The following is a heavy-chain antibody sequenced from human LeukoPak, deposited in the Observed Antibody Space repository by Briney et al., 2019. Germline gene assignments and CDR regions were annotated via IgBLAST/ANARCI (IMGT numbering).Heavy chain of an antibody. V-gene: IGHV4-34*01. D-gene: IGHD3-3*01. Sequence: SETLSLTCAVYGGSFSGYYWSWIRQPPGKGLEWIGSIYVTGSTFYNPSLKSRVIISVDTSKNQFSLKLSSVTAADTAVYYCQSRFLEWLLDYWGQGTLVTVSS. CDR1: GGSFSGYY. CDR3: QSRFLEWLLDY. J-gene: IGHJ4*02. CDR2: IYVTGST.